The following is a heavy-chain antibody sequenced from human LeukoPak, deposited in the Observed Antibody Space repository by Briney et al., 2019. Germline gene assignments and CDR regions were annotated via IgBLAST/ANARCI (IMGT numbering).Heavy chain of an antibody. CDR3: ARNYYDSSAYYYFDY. J-gene: IGHJ4*02. CDR2: IYSGGGT. D-gene: IGHD3-22*01. Sequence: GGSLRLSCAASGFTISSSYMNWVRQAPGKGLEWVSLIYSGGGTYYSDSVKGRCTISRDNSKNTLYLQMNSLRAEDTAVYYCARNYYDSSAYYYFDYWGQGTLVTVSS. CDR1: GFTISSSY. V-gene: IGHV3-66*01.